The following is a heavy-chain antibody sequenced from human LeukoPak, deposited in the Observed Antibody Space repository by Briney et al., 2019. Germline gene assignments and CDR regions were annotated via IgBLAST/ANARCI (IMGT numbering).Heavy chain of an antibody. Sequence: ASVKLSCKASGGTFSSYAISWVRQAPGQGLEWMGGIIPIFGTANYAQKFQGRVTITTDESTNTAYMELSSLRSEDTAVYYCARDLTTIAGGRFDPWGQGTLVTVSS. CDR1: GGTFSSYA. V-gene: IGHV1-69*05. J-gene: IGHJ5*02. D-gene: IGHD4-17*01. CDR2: IIPIFGTA. CDR3: ARDLTTIAGGRFDP.